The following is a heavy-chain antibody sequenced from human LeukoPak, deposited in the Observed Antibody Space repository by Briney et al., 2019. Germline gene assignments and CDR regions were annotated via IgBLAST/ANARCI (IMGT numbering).Heavy chain of an antibody. CDR1: GGSFSSDY. CDR3: ARHPFSSPFDY. CDR2: IYHTGNS. V-gene: IGHV4-59*08. J-gene: IGHJ4*02. Sequence: SETLSLTGTVSGGSFSSDYWSWIRQAPGKGLEGIYYIYHTGNSAYTPSLTSRATISLDTSKNQFSLNLTSVTAAGTAVYFCARHPFSSPFDYWGQGTLVTVSS. D-gene: IGHD2/OR15-2a*01.